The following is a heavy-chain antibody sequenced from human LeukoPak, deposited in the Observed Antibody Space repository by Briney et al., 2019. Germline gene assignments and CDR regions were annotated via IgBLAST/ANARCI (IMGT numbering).Heavy chain of an antibody. D-gene: IGHD3-10*01. CDR2: INPNSGGT. CDR1: GYTFTGYY. V-gene: IGHV1-2*02. J-gene: IGHJ4*02. CDR3: ARADYYGSGSYSQPFDY. Sequence: ASVKVSCKASGYTFTGYYMHWVRQAPGQGLEWMGWINPNSGGTNYAQKFQGRVTMTRDTSISTAYMELSGLRSDDTAVYYCARADYYGSGSYSQPFDYWGQGTLVTVSS.